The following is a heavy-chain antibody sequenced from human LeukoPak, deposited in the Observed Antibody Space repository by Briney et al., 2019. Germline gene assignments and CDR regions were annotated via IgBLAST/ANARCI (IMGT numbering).Heavy chain of an antibody. CDR3: ARPRSDHYDFWSGYYYYGMDV. D-gene: IGHD3-3*01. J-gene: IGHJ6*02. CDR2: IIPIFGTA. V-gene: IGHV1-69*13. CDR1: GGTFSSYA. Sequence: SVTVSCKASGGTFSSYAISWVRQAPGQGLEWMGGIIPIFGTANYAQKFQGRVTITADESTSTAYMELSSLRSEDTAVYYCARPRSDHYDFWSGYYYYGMDVWGQGTTVTVSS.